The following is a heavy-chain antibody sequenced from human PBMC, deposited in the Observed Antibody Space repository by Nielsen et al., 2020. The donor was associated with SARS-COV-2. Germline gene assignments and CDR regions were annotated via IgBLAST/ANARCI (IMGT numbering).Heavy chain of an antibody. CDR2: ISGDGGST. CDR3: TSVAYDILTGYYLY. CDR1: GFTFDDYA. Sequence: GGSLRLSCAASGFTFDDYAMHWVRQAPGKGLEWVSLISGDGGSTYYADSVKGRFTISRDNSKNSLYLQMNSLRTEDTAVYYCTSVAYDILTGYYLYWGQGTLVTVSS. V-gene: IGHV3-43*02. D-gene: IGHD3-9*01. J-gene: IGHJ4*02.